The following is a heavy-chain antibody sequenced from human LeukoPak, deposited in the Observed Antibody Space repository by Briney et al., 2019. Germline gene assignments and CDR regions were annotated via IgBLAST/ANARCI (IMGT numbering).Heavy chain of an antibody. CDR3: ARGQQWLVQVYFDY. Sequence: GGSLRLSCAASGFTFSSYAMHWVRQAPGKGLEWVAVISYDGSNKYYADSVKGRFTISRGNSKNTLYLQMNSLRAEDTAVYYCARGQQWLVQVYFDYWGQGTLVTVSS. CDR2: ISYDGSNK. J-gene: IGHJ4*02. D-gene: IGHD6-19*01. CDR1: GFTFSSYA. V-gene: IGHV3-30-3*01.